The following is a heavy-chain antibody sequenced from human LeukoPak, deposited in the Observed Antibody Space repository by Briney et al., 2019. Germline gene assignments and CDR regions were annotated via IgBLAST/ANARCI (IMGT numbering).Heavy chain of an antibody. J-gene: IGHJ6*02. V-gene: IGHV4-59*01. Sequence: SETLSLTCTVSGGSIRSYYWSWIRQPPGKGLEWIGYIHYSGSTNYNPSLKSRVTISVDTSKNQFSLKLSSVTAADTAVYYCAKIQVVRNYYYGMDVWGQGTTVTVSS. CDR1: GGSIRSYY. CDR3: AKIQVVRNYYYGMDV. D-gene: IGHD2-8*02. CDR2: IHYSGST.